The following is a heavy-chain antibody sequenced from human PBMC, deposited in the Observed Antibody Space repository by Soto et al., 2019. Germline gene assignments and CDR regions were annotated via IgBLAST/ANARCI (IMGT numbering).Heavy chain of an antibody. D-gene: IGHD4-17*01. J-gene: IGHJ4*02. CDR3: ASIGYGEDYFDY. Sequence: SETLSLTCAVSGGSISSSNWWSWVRQPPGKGLEWIGEIYHSGSTNCNPSLKSRVTISVDKSKNQFSLKLSSVTAADTAVYYCASIGYGEDYFDYWGQGTLVTVSS. CDR1: GGSISSSNW. V-gene: IGHV4-4*02. CDR2: IYHSGST.